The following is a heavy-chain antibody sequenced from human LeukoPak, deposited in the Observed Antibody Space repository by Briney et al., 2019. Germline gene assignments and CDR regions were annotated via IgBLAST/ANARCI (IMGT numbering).Heavy chain of an antibody. J-gene: IGHJ4*02. Sequence: GRSLRLSCAASGFTFSSYGMHWVRQAPGKGLEWVAVIWYDGSNKYYADSVKGRFTISRDNSKNTLYLQMNSLRAEDTAVYYCARDLSSAYLDYWGQGTLVTVSS. V-gene: IGHV3-33*01. CDR1: GFTFSSYG. CDR3: ARDLSSAYLDY. CDR2: IWYDGSNK. D-gene: IGHD3-22*01.